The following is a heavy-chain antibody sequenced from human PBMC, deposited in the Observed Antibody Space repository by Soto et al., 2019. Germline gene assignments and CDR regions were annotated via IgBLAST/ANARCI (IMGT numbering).Heavy chain of an antibody. CDR2: IYYSGST. CDR3: ARRHDEYGGSDY. D-gene: IGHD5-12*01. V-gene: IGHV4-39*01. Sequence: QLQLQESGPGLVKPSETLSLTCTVSGGSISSSSYYWGWIRQPPGKGLEWIGSIYYSGSTYYNPSLKSRVTISVDTSKNQFSLKLSSVTAADTAVYYCARRHDEYGGSDYWGQGTLVTVSS. J-gene: IGHJ4*02. CDR1: GGSISSSSYY.